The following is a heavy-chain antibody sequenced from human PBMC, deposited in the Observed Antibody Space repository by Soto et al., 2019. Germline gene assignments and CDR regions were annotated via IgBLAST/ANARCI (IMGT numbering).Heavy chain of an antibody. J-gene: IGHJ4*02. CDR3: AKAISAGSCYPFDY. D-gene: IGHD2-15*01. V-gene: IGHV3-23*01. Sequence: EVQLLKSGGGLVQPGGSLRLSCAASGFTFSSYAMRWVRQAPGKGLEWVSAISASGGSTYYADSVKGRFTISRDNSKNTLYLQMNSLRAEDTAVYYCAKAISAGSCYPFDYWGQGTLFPVSS. CDR1: GFTFSSYA. CDR2: ISASGGST.